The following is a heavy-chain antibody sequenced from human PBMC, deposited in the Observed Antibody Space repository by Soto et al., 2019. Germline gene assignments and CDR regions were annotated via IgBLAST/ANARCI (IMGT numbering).Heavy chain of an antibody. CDR1: GFTFGNYA. D-gene: IGHD1-7*01. V-gene: IGHV3-11*01. CDR3: ARCGWATGTTPLFDY. J-gene: IGHJ4*02. Sequence: KPGGSLRLSCAASGFTFGNYAMSWIRQAPGKGLEWVSYISSSGSTIYYADSVKGRFTISRDNAKNSLYLQMNSLRAEDTAVYYCARCGWATGTTPLFDYWGQGTLVTVSS. CDR2: ISSSGSTI.